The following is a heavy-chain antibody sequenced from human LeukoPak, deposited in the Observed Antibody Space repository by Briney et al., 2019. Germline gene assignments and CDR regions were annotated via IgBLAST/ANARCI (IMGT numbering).Heavy chain of an antibody. D-gene: IGHD1-26*01. CDR3: ARDQRWELDARV. Sequence: ASVTVSCKAPGYTFTSYGFSWVRQAPGQGLEWMGCSSVDNGNTNYAHKLQGRVTMTTDTYKSTAYMELRGLRCDDAAVYYCARDQRWELDARVWPQNTMVSVSS. J-gene: IGHJ3*01. CDR2: SSVDNGNT. V-gene: IGHV1-18*01. CDR1: GYTFTSYG.